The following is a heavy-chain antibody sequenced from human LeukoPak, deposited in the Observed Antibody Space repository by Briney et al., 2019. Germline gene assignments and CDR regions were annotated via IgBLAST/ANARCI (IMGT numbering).Heavy chain of an antibody. J-gene: IGHJ5*02. CDR2: ISATSSYM. CDR1: GFNFGDFS. CDR3: ARDLHYYGSGP. D-gene: IGHD3-10*01. V-gene: IGHV3-21*01. Sequence: GGSLRLSRVAYGFNFGDFSMNWVRQAPGKGLDWVSGISATSSYMYYGDSVKGRFTVSRDNAKNSLYLQMESLRVEDTAVYYCARDLHYYGSGPWGQGTLVTVSS.